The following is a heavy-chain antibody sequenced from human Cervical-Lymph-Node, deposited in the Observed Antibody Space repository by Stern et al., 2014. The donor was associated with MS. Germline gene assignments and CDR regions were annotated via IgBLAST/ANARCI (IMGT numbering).Heavy chain of an antibody. V-gene: IGHV4-39*01. Sequence: VQLVESGPGLVKPSETLSLTCTVSGGSISSSSYYWGWIRQPPGKGLEWIGRIYYRGSTYYNPSLKRRVTISVDTSNNKLSLKLSSVTAADTAVYYCARWAYSSGWYNWFDPWGQGTLVTVSS. CDR2: IYYRGST. CDR1: GGSISSSSYY. CDR3: ARWAYSSGWYNWFDP. D-gene: IGHD3-22*01. J-gene: IGHJ5*02.